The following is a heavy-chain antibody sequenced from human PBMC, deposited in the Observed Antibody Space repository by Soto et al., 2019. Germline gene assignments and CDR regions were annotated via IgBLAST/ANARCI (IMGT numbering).Heavy chain of an antibody. Sequence: QVQLVQSGAEVKEPGASVRVSCKASGYTFTSYGFSWVRQAPGQGLGWVAWIGANNGDTNSAEKLQGRVTLTTDTSTSTAYMELRSLRSDDTAVSYCARDFRGSCSGTSCIYFDYWRQGTLVNVSS. CDR2: IGANNGDT. V-gene: IGHV1-18*01. J-gene: IGHJ4*02. CDR3: ARDFRGSCSGTSCIYFDY. CDR1: GYTFTSYG. D-gene: IGHD2-2*01.